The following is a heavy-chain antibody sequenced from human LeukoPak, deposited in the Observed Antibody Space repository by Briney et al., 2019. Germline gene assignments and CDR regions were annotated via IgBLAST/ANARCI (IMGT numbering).Heavy chain of an antibody. J-gene: IGHJ4*02. CDR1: GFTFSSYD. Sequence: SGGSLRLSCAASGFTFSSYDMHWVRQAPGKGLEWVAFIQYDGSNKYYADSVKGRFTISRDNSKNTLYLRMNSLRADDTAVYYCAKGTAAATFYFDYWGQGTLVTVSS. CDR2: IQYDGSNK. D-gene: IGHD2-2*01. V-gene: IGHV3-30*02. CDR3: AKGTAAATFYFDY.